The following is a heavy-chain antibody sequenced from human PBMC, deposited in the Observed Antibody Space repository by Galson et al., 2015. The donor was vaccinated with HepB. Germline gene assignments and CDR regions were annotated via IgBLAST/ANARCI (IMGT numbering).Heavy chain of an antibody. D-gene: IGHD3-3*01. J-gene: IGHJ5*02. CDR2: INPNSGGT. Sequence: SVKVSCKASGYTFTGYYMHWVRQAPGQGLEWMGRINPNSGGTNYAQRFQGRVTMTRDTSISTAYMELSGLRSDDTAVYYCARPAYDFWSDNNWFDPWGQGTLVTVSS. CDR3: ARPAYDFWSDNNWFDP. CDR1: GYTFTGYY. V-gene: IGHV1-2*06.